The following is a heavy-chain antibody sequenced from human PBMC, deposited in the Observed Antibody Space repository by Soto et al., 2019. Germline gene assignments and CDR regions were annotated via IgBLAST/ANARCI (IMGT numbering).Heavy chain of an antibody. V-gene: IGHV1-69*02. CDR2: IIPILGIA. D-gene: IGHD1-26*01. CDR3: APLSTFDP. Sequence: QVQLLQSGAEVKKPGCSVKVSCKASGCTFSSYTISWVRQAPGQGLEWMGRIIPILGIANYAQKFQGRVTITADKSTSTAYMGLSSLRADDTAVYYCAPLSTFDPWGQGTLVTVS. CDR1: GCTFSSYT. J-gene: IGHJ5*02.